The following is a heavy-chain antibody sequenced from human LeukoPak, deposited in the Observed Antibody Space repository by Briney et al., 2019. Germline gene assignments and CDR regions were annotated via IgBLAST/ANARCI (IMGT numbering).Heavy chain of an antibody. CDR3: VGYYDRSGYSPPRMDV. D-gene: IGHD3-22*01. V-gene: IGHV3-11*04. CDR2: ISHTGTSM. CDR1: GFTFSDSY. J-gene: IGHJ6*01. Sequence: PGGSLRLSCAASGFTFSDSYMTWIRQAPGKGLEWVSYISHTGTSMFYGDSVKGRFTISRDNIKNSLYLQMNSVRAEDTGLYYCVGYYDRSGYSPPRMDVWGKGTTVTVSS.